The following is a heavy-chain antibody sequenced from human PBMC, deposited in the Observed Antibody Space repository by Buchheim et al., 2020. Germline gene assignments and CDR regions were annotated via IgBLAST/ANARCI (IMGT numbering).Heavy chain of an antibody. V-gene: IGHV5-51*01. D-gene: IGHD3-22*01. CDR1: GYSFTSHW. CDR3: ASPIDDSSSWYYFDY. CDR2: IYPGDSDT. J-gene: IGHJ4*02. Sequence: EVQLVQSGAEVKKPGESLKISCKGTGYSFTSHWIGWVRQMPGKGLEWMGIIYPGDSDTRYSPAFQGQVTISADKSLSTAYLQWSSLKASDTAMYYCASPIDDSSSWYYFDYWGQGTL.